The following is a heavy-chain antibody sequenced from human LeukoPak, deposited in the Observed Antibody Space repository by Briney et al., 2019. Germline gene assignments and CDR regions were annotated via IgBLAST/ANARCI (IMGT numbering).Heavy chain of an antibody. CDR2: ISYDGSNK. V-gene: IGHV3-30*18. D-gene: IGHD1-1*01. Sequence: HPGRSLRLSCAASGFTFSSYGMHWVRQAPGKGLEWVAVISYDGSNKYYADSVKGRFTISRDNSKNTLYLQMNSLRAEDTAVYYCAKDRGGGTGYYYAMDVWGQGTTVTVSS. J-gene: IGHJ6*02. CDR1: GFTFSSYG. CDR3: AKDRGGGTGYYYAMDV.